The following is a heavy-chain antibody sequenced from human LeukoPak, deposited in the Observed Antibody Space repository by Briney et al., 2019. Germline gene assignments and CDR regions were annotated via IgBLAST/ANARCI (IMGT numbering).Heavy chain of an antibody. CDR2: IYYSGST. CDR3: ARERHYYDSSGCYGAEYFQH. V-gene: IGHV4-59*01. D-gene: IGHD3-22*01. CDR1: GGSISSYY. J-gene: IGHJ1*01. Sequence: PSETLSLTCTVSGGSISSYYWSWIRQPPGKGLEWIGYIYYSGSTNYNPSLKSRVTISVDTSKNQFSLKLSSVTAADTAVYYCARERHYYDSSGCYGAEYFQHWGQGTLVTVSS.